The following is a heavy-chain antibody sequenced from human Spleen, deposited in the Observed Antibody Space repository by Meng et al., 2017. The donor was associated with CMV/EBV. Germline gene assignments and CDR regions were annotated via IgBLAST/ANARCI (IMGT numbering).Heavy chain of an antibody. CDR1: GYTCTSYD. CDR2: MNPNSGNT. D-gene: IGHD6-13*01. V-gene: IGHV1-8*01. J-gene: IGHJ4*02. CDR3: ARDLSSSWYDGDY. Sequence: KASGYTCTSYDINWGRQATGQGLEWMGWMNPNSGNTGYAQKFQGRVTMTRNTSISTAYMELSSLRSEDTAVYYCARDLSSSWYDGDYWGQGTPVTVSS.